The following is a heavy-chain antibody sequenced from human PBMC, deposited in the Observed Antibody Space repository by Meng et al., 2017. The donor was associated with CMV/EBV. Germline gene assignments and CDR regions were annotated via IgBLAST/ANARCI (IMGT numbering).Heavy chain of an antibody. CDR1: GGSISSSSYY. Sequence: GSLRLSCTVSGGSISSSSYYWGWIRQPPGKGLEWIGSIYYSGSTYYNPSLKSRVTISVDTSKNQFSLKLSSVTAADTAVYYCARGLTMVRGVMPGHWGQGTLVTVSS. CDR2: IYYSGST. J-gene: IGHJ4*02. V-gene: IGHV4-39*07. CDR3: ARGLTMVRGVMPGH. D-gene: IGHD3-10*01.